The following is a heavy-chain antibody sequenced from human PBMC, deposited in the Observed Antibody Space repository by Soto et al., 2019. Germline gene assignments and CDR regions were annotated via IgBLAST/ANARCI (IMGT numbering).Heavy chain of an antibody. CDR1: GYTFSSYG. D-gene: IGHD2-21*02. J-gene: IGHJ6*02. CDR3: ASSYCGGDCSVLYYYYGMDV. V-gene: IGHV1-18*01. CDR2: ISAYNGNT. Sequence: QVQLVQSGAEVKKPGASVKVSCKASGYTFSSYGISWVRQAPGQGREWMGWISAYNGNTNYAQKLQGRVTMTTDTSTSTAYMALRSLRSDDTAVYYCASSYCGGDCSVLYYYYGMDVWGQGTTVTVSS.